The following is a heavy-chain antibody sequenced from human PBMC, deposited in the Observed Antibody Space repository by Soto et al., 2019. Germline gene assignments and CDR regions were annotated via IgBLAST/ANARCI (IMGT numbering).Heavy chain of an antibody. CDR2: IIPIFGTA. V-gene: IGHV1-69*13. J-gene: IGHJ4*02. CDR3: ARAGQQLVLGLAPNFDY. D-gene: IGHD6-13*01. CDR1: GGTFSSYA. Sequence: SVKVSCKASGGTFSSYAISWVRQAPGQGLEWMGGIIPIFGTANYAQKFQGRVTITADESTSTAYMELSSLRSEDTAVYYCARAGQQLVLGLAPNFDYWGQGTLVTVPQ.